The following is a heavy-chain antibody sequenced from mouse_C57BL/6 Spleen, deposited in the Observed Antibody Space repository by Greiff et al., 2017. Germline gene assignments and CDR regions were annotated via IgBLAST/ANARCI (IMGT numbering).Heavy chain of an antibody. Sequence: EVQLQQSGAELVRPGASVKLSCTASGFNIKDDYMHWVKQRPEQGLEWIGWIDPENGDTEYASKFQGKATITADTSSNTAYLQLSSLTSEDTAVYYCTTWGLRSFYFDYWGQGTTLTVSS. V-gene: IGHV14-4*01. CDR1: GFNIKDDY. J-gene: IGHJ2*01. D-gene: IGHD2-2*01. CDR2: IDPENGDT. CDR3: TTWGLRSFYFDY.